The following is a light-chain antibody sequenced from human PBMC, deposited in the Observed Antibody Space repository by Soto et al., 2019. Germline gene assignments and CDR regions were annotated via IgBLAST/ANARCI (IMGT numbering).Light chain of an antibody. Sequence: QSVLTQPPSVSGAPGQRVTISCTGRSSNIGAGFDVHWYQQVPGTAPKLLIFVNSNRPSGVPDRFSGSKSGTSASLAITGLQAEDEADYYCQSYDSSLSGFVFGPGTKVTVL. J-gene: IGLJ1*01. CDR1: SSNIGAGFD. CDR2: VNS. CDR3: QSYDSSLSGFV. V-gene: IGLV1-40*01.